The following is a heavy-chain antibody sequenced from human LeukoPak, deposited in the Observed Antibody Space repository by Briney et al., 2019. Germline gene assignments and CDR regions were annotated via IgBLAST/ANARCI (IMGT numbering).Heavy chain of an antibody. CDR2: INPNSGGT. V-gene: IGHV1-2*02. CDR1: GYTFTGYY. J-gene: IGHJ6*03. D-gene: IGHD3-22*01. CDR3: ARDPRYYYDSSGYYYPSSYYMDV. Sequence: ASVKVSCKASGYTFTGYYMHWVRQAPGQGLEWMGWINPNSGGTNYAQKFQGRVTMTRDTSISTAYMELSRLRSDDTAVYYCARDPRYYYDSSGYYYPSSYYMDVWAKGPRSPPP.